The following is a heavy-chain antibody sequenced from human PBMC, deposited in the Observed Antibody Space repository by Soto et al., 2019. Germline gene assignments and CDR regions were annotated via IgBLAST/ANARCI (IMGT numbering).Heavy chain of an antibody. CDR1: GFTFSSYA. CDR2: ISYDGSNK. V-gene: IGHV3-30-3*01. J-gene: IGHJ6*02. Sequence: QVQLVESGGGVVQPGRSLRLSCAASGFTFSSYAMHWVREAPGKGLEWVAVISYDGSNKYYADSVKGRFTISRDNSKNTLYLQMNSLRAEDTAVYYCVRESSLVVYYYGMDVWGQGTTVTVSS. CDR3: VRESSLVVYYYGMDV. D-gene: IGHD2-15*01.